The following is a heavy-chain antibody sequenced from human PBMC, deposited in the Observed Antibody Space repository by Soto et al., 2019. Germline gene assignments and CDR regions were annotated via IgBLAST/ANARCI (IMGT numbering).Heavy chain of an antibody. J-gene: IGHJ4*02. Sequence: SGPTLVNPTQTRTLTCTFSGFSLSPSGVGVGWIRQPPGKALEWHALIYWDDDKRYSPYLKSRLTITKDTSKNQVFLTMTNMDPVDTATYYCAHTPIDIWGIAGAGTYFDYWXQGTLVTVSS. D-gene: IGHD6-19*01. CDR3: AHTPIDIWGIAGAGTYFDY. V-gene: IGHV2-5*02. CDR2: IYWDDDK. CDR1: GFSLSPSGVG.